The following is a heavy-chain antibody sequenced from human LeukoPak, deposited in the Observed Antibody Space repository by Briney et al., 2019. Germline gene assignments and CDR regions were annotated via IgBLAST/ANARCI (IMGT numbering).Heavy chain of an antibody. Sequence: SVKVSCKASGGTFSSYAISWVRQAPGQGPEWMGGIIPIFGTANYAQKFQGRVTITTDESTSTAYMELSSLRSEDTAVYYCARAAVAYCGGDCYMDVWGKGTTVTVSS. D-gene: IGHD2-21*01. CDR3: ARAAVAYCGGDCYMDV. V-gene: IGHV1-69*05. J-gene: IGHJ6*03. CDR1: GGTFSSYA. CDR2: IIPIFGTA.